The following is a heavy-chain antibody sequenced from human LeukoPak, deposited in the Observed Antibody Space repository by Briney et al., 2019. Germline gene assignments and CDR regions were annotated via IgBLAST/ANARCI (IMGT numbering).Heavy chain of an antibody. J-gene: IGHJ4*02. D-gene: IGHD3-22*01. CDR3: ASGGYYDSSGYH. CDR1: GFTVSSNY. V-gene: IGHV3-53*01. Sequence: GGSLRLSCAASGFTVSSNYMSWVRQAPGEGLGWVSVIYSGGSTYYADSVKGGFTISRNNSKNPLYLQMNSLRAEDTAVHYCASGGYYDSSGYHWGQGTLVTVSS. CDR2: IYSGGST.